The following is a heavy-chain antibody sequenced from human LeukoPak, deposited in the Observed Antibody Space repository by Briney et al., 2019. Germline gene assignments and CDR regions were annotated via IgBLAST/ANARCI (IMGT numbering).Heavy chain of an antibody. V-gene: IGHV1-2*02. CDR2: INPNSGGT. CDR1: GYTFTDYY. Sequence: ASVKVSCKASGYTFTDYYLHWVRQAPGQGLEWMGWINPNSGGTNYAQTFQGRVTMTRDTSITTAYLELSRLRSEDTAVYYCARIGYNHYFDYWGQGTLVTVSS. CDR3: ARIGYNHYFDY. D-gene: IGHD5-24*01. J-gene: IGHJ4*02.